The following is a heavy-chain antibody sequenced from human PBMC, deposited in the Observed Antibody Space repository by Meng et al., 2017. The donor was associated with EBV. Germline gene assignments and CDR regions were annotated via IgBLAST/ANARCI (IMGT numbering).Heavy chain of an antibody. Sequence: QVELVESGAGGNRPGAAVYVPCKASGYSFRNCGINSMRLGPGPGHEWMGGSDTHSGKETYAQGSTERFVISLGNTATTALLQNSGLQTEDSAVDYCSTRVEGNGTHYTFDSWGQGTLVTVSS. CDR1: GYSFRNCG. V-gene: IGHV7-4-1*02. CDR3: STRVEGNGTHYTFDS. J-gene: IGHJ4*02. CDR2: SDTHSGKE. D-gene: IGHD1-1*01.